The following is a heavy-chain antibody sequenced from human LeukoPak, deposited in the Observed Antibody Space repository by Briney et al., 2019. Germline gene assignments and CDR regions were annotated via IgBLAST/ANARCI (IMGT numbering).Heavy chain of an antibody. J-gene: IGHJ4*02. CDR2: IAYDGSNK. CDR1: GFTFRSYD. V-gene: IGHV3-30*04. D-gene: IGHD3-22*01. CDR3: ARDIRYSSGYYVPVY. Sequence: PGRSLRLSCGGTGFTFRSYDMHWVRQAPGKGLEWVAGIAYDGSNKDHADAVKGRFTISRDNAKNSLYLQMNSLRAEDTAVYYCARDIRYSSGYYVPVYWGQGTLVTVSS.